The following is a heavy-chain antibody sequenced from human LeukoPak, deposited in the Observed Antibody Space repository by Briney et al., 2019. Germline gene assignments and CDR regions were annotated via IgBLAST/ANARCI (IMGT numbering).Heavy chain of an antibody. CDR3: ARTTVTTASAFDI. CDR1: GGSFSGYY. Sequence: SETLSLTCAAYGGSFSGYYWSWIRQPPGKGLEWIGEINHSGSTNYNPSLKSRVTISIDTSKNQFSLKLSSVTAADTAVYYCARTTVTTASAFDIWGQGTMVTVSS. CDR2: INHSGST. J-gene: IGHJ3*02. V-gene: IGHV4-34*01. D-gene: IGHD4-17*01.